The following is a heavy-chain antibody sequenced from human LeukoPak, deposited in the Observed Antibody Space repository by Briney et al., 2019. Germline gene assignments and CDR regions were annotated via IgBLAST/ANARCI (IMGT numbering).Heavy chain of an antibody. D-gene: IGHD3-22*01. J-gene: IGHJ4*02. CDR2: VDPEDGET. CDR1: GYTFTDYY. V-gene: IGHV1-69-2*01. Sequence: GASVKVSCKASGYTFTDYYMHWVQQAPGKGLEWMGRVDPEDGETIYAEKFQGRVTITADTSTDTAYMELSSLRSEDTAVYYCARDTYYDSSGPLFDYWGQGTLVTVSS. CDR3: ARDTYYDSSGPLFDY.